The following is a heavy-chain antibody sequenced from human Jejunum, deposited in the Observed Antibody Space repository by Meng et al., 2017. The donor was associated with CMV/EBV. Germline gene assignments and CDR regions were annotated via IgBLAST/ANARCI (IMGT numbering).Heavy chain of an antibody. V-gene: IGHV3-30*02. J-gene: IGHJ4*02. Sequence: EFIFNNYGRHWLRQAPGKGLEWLSFIDIDGTQRHNADIVWGRFIVSKDKSKNTVFLEMNSLRVEDTAVYYCVGHQGGPRDGVRLVWGQGTQVTVSS. D-gene: IGHD3-10*01. CDR1: EFIFNNYG. CDR3: VGHQGGPRDGVRLV. CDR2: IDIDGTQR.